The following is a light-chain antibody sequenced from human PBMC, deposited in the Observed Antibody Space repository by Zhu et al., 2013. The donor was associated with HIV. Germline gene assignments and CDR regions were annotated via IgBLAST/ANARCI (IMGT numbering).Light chain of an antibody. Sequence: TVLTQSPGTLSLSPGERATLSCRASQSLSNMFLAWYQQKPGQAPRLLIYGASNRASGIPDRISGSGFGTHFTLTISSLQPEDFATYFCQQFNTYPFTFG. J-gene: IGKJ3*01. CDR2: GAS. V-gene: IGKV3-20*01. CDR3: QQFNTYPFT. CDR1: QSLSNMF.